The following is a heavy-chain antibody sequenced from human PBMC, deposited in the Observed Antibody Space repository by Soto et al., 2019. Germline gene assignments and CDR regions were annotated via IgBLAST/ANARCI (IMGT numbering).Heavy chain of an antibody. D-gene: IGHD2-15*01. J-gene: IGHJ6*02. Sequence: QVQLVQSGAEVKKPGASVKVSCKASGYTFTSYGISWVRQAPGQGLEWMGWISAYNGNTNYAQKLQGRVTMTTDTSXSXXDMELRRLRSHGTAVYYSSRDGALWQNYDSYGMDLWGQGTTVTVSS. CDR2: ISAYNGNT. CDR3: SRDGALWQNYDSYGMDL. V-gene: IGHV1-18*01. CDR1: GYTFTSYG.